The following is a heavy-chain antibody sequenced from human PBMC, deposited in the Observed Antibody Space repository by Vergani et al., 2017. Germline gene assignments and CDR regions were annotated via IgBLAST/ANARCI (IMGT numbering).Heavy chain of an antibody. Sequence: QVQLQESGPGLVKPSETLSLTCTVSGGSISSSSYYWGWIRQPPGKGLEWIGSIYYSGSTYYNPSLKSRVTISVDTSKNQFSLKLSSVTAADTAVYYCARHLDYYGSGSYYSGIDYWGQGTLVTVSS. D-gene: IGHD3-10*01. J-gene: IGHJ4*02. V-gene: IGHV4-39*01. CDR3: ARHLDYYGSGSYYSGIDY. CDR2: IYYSGST. CDR1: GGSISSSSYY.